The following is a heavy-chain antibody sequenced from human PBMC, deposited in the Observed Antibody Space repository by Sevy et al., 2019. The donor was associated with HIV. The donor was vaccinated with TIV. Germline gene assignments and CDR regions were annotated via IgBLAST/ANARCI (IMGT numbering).Heavy chain of an antibody. CDR1: GFTFSSYA. CDR2: ISGSGVST. Sequence: GGSLRLSCAVSGFTFSSYAMNWVRQSPGMGLGWVSGISGSGVSTYYADSVKGRFTISRDNSRNTLYLQINSLRAEDTALCYCAKDLAYDNTYLDFWGQGTLVTVSS. CDR3: AKDLAYDNTYLDF. D-gene: IGHD3-22*01. V-gene: IGHV3-23*01. J-gene: IGHJ4*02.